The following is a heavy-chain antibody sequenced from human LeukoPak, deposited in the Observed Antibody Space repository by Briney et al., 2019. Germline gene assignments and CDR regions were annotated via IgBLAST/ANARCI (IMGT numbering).Heavy chain of an antibody. CDR1: GYTFTGYY. CDR2: INPSGGTT. Sequence: ASVKVSCKASGYTFTGYYMHWVRQAPGQGLEWMGIINPSGGTTGYAQKFQGRVTMTRDTSTSTVYMELSSLRSDDTAVYYCARAHCSGGACPNWFDPWGQGTLVTVSS. J-gene: IGHJ5*02. D-gene: IGHD2-15*01. V-gene: IGHV1-46*01. CDR3: ARAHCSGGACPNWFDP.